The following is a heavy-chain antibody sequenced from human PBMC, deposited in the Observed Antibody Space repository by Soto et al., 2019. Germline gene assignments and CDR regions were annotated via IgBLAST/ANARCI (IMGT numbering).Heavy chain of an antibody. D-gene: IGHD1-26*01. V-gene: IGHV4-31*03. CDR3: ARDYRRRGSYYDGGSNWFDP. J-gene: IGHJ5*02. CDR2: IYYSGST. Sequence: QVQLQESGPGLVKPSQTLSLTCTVSGGSISSGGYYWSWIRQHPGKGLEWIGYIYYSGSTYYNPSLKSRVTISVDTSKNQFSLKLSSVTAADTAVYYCARDYRRRGSYYDGGSNWFDPWGQGTLVTVSS. CDR1: GGSISSGGYY.